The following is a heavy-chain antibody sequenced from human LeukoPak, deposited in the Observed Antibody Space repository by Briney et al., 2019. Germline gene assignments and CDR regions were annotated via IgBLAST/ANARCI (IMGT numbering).Heavy chain of an antibody. D-gene: IGHD3-10*01. CDR3: ARDRKVLLWFGESPWYFDY. Sequence: GGSLRLSCAASGFTFSSYWMSWVRQAPGEGREWVANIKQDGSEKYYVDSVKGRFTSSRNNAKNSLYLQMNSLRAEDTAVYYCARDRKVLLWFGESPWYFDYWGQGTLVTVSS. V-gene: IGHV3-7*01. J-gene: IGHJ4*02. CDR1: GFTFSSYW. CDR2: IKQDGSEK.